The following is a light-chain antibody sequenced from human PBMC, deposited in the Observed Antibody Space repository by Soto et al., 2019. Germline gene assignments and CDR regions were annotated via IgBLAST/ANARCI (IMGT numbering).Light chain of an antibody. V-gene: IGLV2-14*01. J-gene: IGLJ1*01. CDR1: SSDVGGYNY. Sequence: QSVLTQPASVSGSPGQSITISCTGTSSDVGGYNYVSWYQLHPGIAPKLMIYEVSNRPSGVSNRFSGSKSGNTASLTVSGLLAEDEGDYYCSSYAGRDTVVFGSGTKVTVL. CDR3: SSYAGRDTVV. CDR2: EVS.